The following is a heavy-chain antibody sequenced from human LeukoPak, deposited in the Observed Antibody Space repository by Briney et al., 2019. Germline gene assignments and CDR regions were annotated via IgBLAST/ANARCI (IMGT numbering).Heavy chain of an antibody. D-gene: IGHD3-22*01. Sequence: SETLSLTCTVSGGSISSSSYYWGWIRQPPGKGLEWIGSIYYSGSTYYNPSLKSRVTISVDTSRNEFSLRLSAVTAADTAVYYCARPTSGYYDSSGSQGSAFDIWGQGTMIIVSS. J-gene: IGHJ3*02. V-gene: IGHV4-39*01. CDR3: ARPTSGYYDSSGSQGSAFDI. CDR2: IYYSGST. CDR1: GGSISSSSYY.